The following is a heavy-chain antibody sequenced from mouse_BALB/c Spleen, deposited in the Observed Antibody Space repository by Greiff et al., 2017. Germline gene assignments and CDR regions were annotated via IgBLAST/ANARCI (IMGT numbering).Heavy chain of an antibody. CDR3: ARDYDYYAMDY. V-gene: IGHV1-80*01. D-gene: IGHD1-1*02. CDR2: IYPGDGDT. J-gene: IGHJ4*01. Sequence: VQLQQSGAELVRPGSSVKISCKASGYAFSSYWMNWVKQRPGQGLEWIGQIYPGDGDTNYNGKFKGKATLTADKSSSTAYMQLSSLTSEDSAVYFCARDYDYYAMDYWGQGTSVTVSS. CDR1: GYAFSSYW.